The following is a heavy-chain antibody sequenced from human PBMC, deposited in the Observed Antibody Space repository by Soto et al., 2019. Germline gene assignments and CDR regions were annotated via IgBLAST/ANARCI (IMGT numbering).Heavy chain of an antibody. CDR3: ASPVSGSYYNPYYYGMDV. D-gene: IGHD1-26*01. CDR2: IIPIFGTA. Sequence: QVQLVQSGAEVKKPGSSVKVSCKASGGTFSSYAISWVRQAPGQGLEWMGGIIPIFGTANYAQKFQGRVTITADESTSTAYMELSNLRSEDTAVYYCASPVSGSYYNPYYYGMDVWGQGTTVTVSS. V-gene: IGHV1-69*01. J-gene: IGHJ6*02. CDR1: GGTFSSYA.